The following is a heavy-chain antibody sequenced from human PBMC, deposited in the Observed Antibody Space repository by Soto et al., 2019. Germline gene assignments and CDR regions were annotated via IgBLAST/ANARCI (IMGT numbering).Heavy chain of an antibody. D-gene: IGHD3-10*01. CDR3: ARDTYYYGSGNPD. J-gene: IGHJ4*02. V-gene: IGHV4-31*03. CDR2: IYYIGIT. CDR1: GGSISSGGYY. Sequence: SETLSLTCTVSGGSISSGGYYWSWIRQHPGKGLELILYIYYIGITYYNPSLKSRVTISVDTSKNQFSLKLSSVTAADTAVYYCARDTYYYGSGNPDWGLGTLVTVSS.